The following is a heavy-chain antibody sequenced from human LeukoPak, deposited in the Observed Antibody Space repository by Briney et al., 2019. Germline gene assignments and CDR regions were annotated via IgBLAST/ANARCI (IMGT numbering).Heavy chain of an antibody. CDR1: AASITSADHC. D-gene: IGHD4-11*01. Sequence: SETLSLTCSVSAASITSADHCWSWLRQPPGKEPEGFAYIYYSGTTYSNPSLKSRATIPIATSEHQFSLKLTAVTAADPAVYYCARVFRGGSKWHSDVWGRGTLVTVSS. CDR2: IYYSGTT. J-gene: IGHJ2*01. V-gene: IGHV4-30-4*08. CDR3: ARVFRGGSKWHSDV.